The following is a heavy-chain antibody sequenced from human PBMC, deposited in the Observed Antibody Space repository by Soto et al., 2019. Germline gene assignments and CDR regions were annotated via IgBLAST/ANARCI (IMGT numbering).Heavy chain of an antibody. CDR1: GYAFTTYG. V-gene: IGHV1-18*01. Sequence: QVHLVQSGAEVKKPGASVKVSCKGSGYAFTTYGITWVRQAPGQGLEWMGWIRAHKGNRNYAQKLQGRVTVTRHTSSSNAYLELMSLRSDDTAVYYCARVRYGDYWGQGALVNVSS. D-gene: IGHD1-1*01. CDR2: IRAHKGNR. J-gene: IGHJ4*02. CDR3: ARVRYGDY.